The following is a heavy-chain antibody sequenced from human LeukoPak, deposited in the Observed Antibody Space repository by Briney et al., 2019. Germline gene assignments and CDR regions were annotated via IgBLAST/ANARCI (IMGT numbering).Heavy chain of an antibody. Sequence: GASVKVSCKASGGTFSSYAISWVRQAPGQGLEWMGGIIPIFGTANYAQKFQGRVTITADKSTSTAYMELSSLRSEDTAVYYCARSPSSQWLAPIDYWGQGTLVTVSS. CDR2: IIPIFGTA. V-gene: IGHV1-69*06. CDR3: ARSPSSQWLAPIDY. CDR1: GGTFSSYA. J-gene: IGHJ4*02. D-gene: IGHD6-19*01.